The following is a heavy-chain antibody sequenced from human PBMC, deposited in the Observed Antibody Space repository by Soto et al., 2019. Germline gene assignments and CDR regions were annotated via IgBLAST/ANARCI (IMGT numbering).Heavy chain of an antibody. CDR3: ARDLRRYSYGPDY. CDR1: GFTFSSYS. CDR2: ISSSSSYI. J-gene: IGHJ4*02. V-gene: IGHV3-21*01. D-gene: IGHD5-18*01. Sequence: VQLVESGGGLVKPGGSLRLSCAASGFTFSSYSMNWVRQAPGKGLEWVSSISSSSSYIYYADSVKGRFTISRDNAKNSLYLQMNSLRAEDTAVYYCARDLRRYSYGPDYWGQGTLVTVSS.